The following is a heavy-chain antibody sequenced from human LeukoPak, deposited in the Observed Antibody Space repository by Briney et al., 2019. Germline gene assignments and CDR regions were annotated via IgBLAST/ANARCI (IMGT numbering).Heavy chain of an antibody. D-gene: IGHD3-10*01. V-gene: IGHV3-72*01. CDR2: SRDKGNSYTT. Sequence: GGSLRLSCAASGFTFSDHYIGWVRQAPGKGLEWVGRSRDKGNSYTTAYAASVRGRFTISRDDSKNSLYLQMNSLKIEDTAVYYCTKLARAPRDFDYWGQGTLVTVSS. CDR1: GFTFSDHY. CDR3: TKLARAPRDFDY. J-gene: IGHJ4*01.